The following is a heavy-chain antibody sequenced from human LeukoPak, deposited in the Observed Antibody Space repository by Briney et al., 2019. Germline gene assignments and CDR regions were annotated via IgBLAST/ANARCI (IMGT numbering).Heavy chain of an antibody. CDR2: IKQDGSEK. V-gene: IGHV3-7*01. CDR1: GFTFTRDW. J-gene: IGHJ4*02. CDR3: ATLDTAMVTNFGY. D-gene: IGHD5-18*01. Sequence: GGSLRLSCAASGFTFTRDWMGWVRQAPGKGLEWVAMIKQDGSEKHYVDSVKGRFTISSDNTKNSLYLQMNSLRAEDTALYYCATLDTAMVTNFGYWGQGTLVTVSA.